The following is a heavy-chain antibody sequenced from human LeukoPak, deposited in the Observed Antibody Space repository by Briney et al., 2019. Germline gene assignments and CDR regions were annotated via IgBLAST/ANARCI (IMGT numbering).Heavy chain of an antibody. CDR1: GFTFDDYA. Sequence: GGSLRLSCAASGFTFDDYAMHWVRQAPGKGLEWVSGISWNSGSIGYADSVKGRFTISRDNAKNSLYLQMNSLRAEDTALYYCAKDKYGSGSYPDYWGQGTLVTVSS. CDR2: ISWNSGSI. D-gene: IGHD3-10*01. CDR3: AKDKYGSGSYPDY. J-gene: IGHJ4*02. V-gene: IGHV3-9*01.